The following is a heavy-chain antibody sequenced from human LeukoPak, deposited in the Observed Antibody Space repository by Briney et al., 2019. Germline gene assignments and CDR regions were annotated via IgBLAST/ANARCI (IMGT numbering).Heavy chain of an antibody. D-gene: IGHD4-17*01. CDR3: ARGHTAVTRHFDF. CDR2: ISYDGSNK. J-gene: IGHJ4*02. Sequence: GGSLRLACAAAGFTSSSYGMRWVRQAPGKWLEWVAAISYDGSNKYYADSVKGRFTISRDDAKNLLYLDMNSLRAEDTAVYYCARGHTAVTRHFDFWGQGTLVTVSS. V-gene: IGHV3-30*03. CDR1: GFTSSSYG.